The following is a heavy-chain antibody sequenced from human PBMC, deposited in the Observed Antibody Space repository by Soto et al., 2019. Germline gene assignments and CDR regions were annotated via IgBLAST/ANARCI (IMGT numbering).Heavy chain of an antibody. V-gene: IGHV3-7*01. Sequence: GGSLRLSCAASGFTFSSYWMSWVRQAPGKGLEWVANIKQDGSEKYYVDSVKGRFTISRDNAKNSLYLQMNSLRAEDTAVYYCARYVRALIVVAKGAAFDIWGQGTMVTVSS. CDR1: GFTFSSYW. J-gene: IGHJ3*02. CDR2: IKQDGSEK. CDR3: ARYVRALIVVAKGAAFDI. D-gene: IGHD3-22*01.